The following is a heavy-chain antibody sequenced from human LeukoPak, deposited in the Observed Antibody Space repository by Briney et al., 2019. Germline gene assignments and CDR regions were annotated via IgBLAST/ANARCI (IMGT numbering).Heavy chain of an antibody. Sequence: GGSLRLSCAASGFTFSSYEMNWVRQAPGKGLEWVSYISSSGSTIYYADSVKGRFTISRDNSKNTLYLQMNSLRAEDTAVYYCAKDLSGYSSGWYFDYWGQGTLVTVSS. CDR3: AKDLSGYSSGWYFDY. CDR1: GFTFSSYE. V-gene: IGHV3-48*03. D-gene: IGHD6-19*01. CDR2: ISSSGSTI. J-gene: IGHJ4*02.